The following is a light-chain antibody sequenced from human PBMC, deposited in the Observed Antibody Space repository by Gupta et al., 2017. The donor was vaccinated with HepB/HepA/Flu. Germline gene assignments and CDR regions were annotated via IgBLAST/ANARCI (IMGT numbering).Light chain of an antibody. Sequence: EIVLTQSPGTLSLSPGERATLSCRASQSVSSSYLAWYQQKPGQAPRLLIYGASSRATGIPDRFSGSGSGTDFTLTSSRLEPEDFAVYYCQQEGSSPITFGQGTRLEIK. V-gene: IGKV3-20*01. CDR1: QSVSSSY. J-gene: IGKJ5*01. CDR3: QQEGSSPIT. CDR2: GAS.